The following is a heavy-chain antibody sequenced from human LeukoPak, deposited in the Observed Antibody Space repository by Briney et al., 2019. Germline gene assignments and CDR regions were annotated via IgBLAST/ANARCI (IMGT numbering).Heavy chain of an antibody. CDR2: IKSKTDGGTT. Sequence: GGSLRLSCAGSGFTFSNAWLSWVRQAPGKGLEWVGRIKSKTDGGTTDYATPVKGRFTISRDDSKNTLYLQMNSLKTEDTGVYYCVREDRSCYYYWGQGTLVTVSS. CDR3: VREDRSCYYY. CDR1: GFTFSNAW. J-gene: IGHJ4*02. V-gene: IGHV3-15*01. D-gene: IGHD2-15*01.